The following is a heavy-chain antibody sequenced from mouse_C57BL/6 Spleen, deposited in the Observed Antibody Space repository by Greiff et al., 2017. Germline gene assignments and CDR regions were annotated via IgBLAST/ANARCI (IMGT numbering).Heavy chain of an antibody. CDR3: ARHYYGSSSHWYFEV. V-gene: IGHV1-19*01. CDR2: IYPYNGGT. Sequence: VQLQQSGPVLVKPGASVKMSCKASGYTFTDYYMNWVKQSHGKSLEWIGVIYPYNGGTSYNQKFKGKATLTVDKSSSTAYMELNSLTSEDSAVNYRARHYYGSSSHWYFEVWGTGTTVTVSS. J-gene: IGHJ1*03. CDR1: GYTFTDYY. D-gene: IGHD1-1*01.